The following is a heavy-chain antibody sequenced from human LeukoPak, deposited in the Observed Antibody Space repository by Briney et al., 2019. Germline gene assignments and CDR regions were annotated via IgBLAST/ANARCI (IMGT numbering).Heavy chain of an antibody. CDR2: ISGSGAST. Sequence: GGSLRLSCAASGFTFSSFAMSWVRQAPGKGLEWVSGISGSGASTYYADSVKGRFAISRNNAKNTLYLQMNSLRAEDTAVYYCARTMTGAFFDYWGQGALVTVSS. D-gene: IGHD3-9*01. V-gene: IGHV3-23*01. CDR3: ARTMTGAFFDY. J-gene: IGHJ4*02. CDR1: GFTFSSFA.